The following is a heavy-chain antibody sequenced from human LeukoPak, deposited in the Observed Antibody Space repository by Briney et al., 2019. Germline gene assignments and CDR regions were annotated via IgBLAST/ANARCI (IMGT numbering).Heavy chain of an antibody. CDR2: ISSSSNTI. D-gene: IGHD1-26*01. V-gene: IGHV3-48*01. Sequence: GGSLRLSCAASGFTFSDYSMNWARQAPGKGLEWVSYISSSSNTIYYADSEKGLFTISRDNAKNSLYLQMDSLRAEDTAVYYCASRVGALDYWGQGTLVTVSS. CDR1: GFTFSDYS. J-gene: IGHJ4*02. CDR3: ASRVGALDY.